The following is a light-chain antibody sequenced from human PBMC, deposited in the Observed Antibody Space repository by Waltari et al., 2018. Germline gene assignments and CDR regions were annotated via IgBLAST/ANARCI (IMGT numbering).Light chain of an antibody. CDR1: SSDVGNYNL. Sequence: QSALTQPASVSGSPGQSITISCTGTSSDVGNYNLVSWYQQHPGKAPKLMISAGSKRPDGVSNRFAGSMSGNTAALTISGLHAEDEADYYCCSDAGSSTDVFGTGTKLTVL. V-gene: IGLV2-23*01. CDR3: CSDAGSSTDV. CDR2: AGS. J-gene: IGLJ1*01.